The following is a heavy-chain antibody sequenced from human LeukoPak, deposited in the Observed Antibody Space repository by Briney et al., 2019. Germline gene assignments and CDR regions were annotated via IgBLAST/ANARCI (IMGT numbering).Heavy chain of an antibody. CDR3: VIDSTPF. J-gene: IGHJ4*02. Sequence: GGSLRLSCAVSGFTFRTYSMKWVRQAPGKGLEWVSYISTTSSTIFYADSVKGRFTISRDNAKNSLYLQMNSLRDEDTAVYYCVIDSTPFWGQGTLVIVSS. CDR2: ISTTSSTI. CDR1: GFTFRTYS. D-gene: IGHD2-2*01. V-gene: IGHV3-48*02.